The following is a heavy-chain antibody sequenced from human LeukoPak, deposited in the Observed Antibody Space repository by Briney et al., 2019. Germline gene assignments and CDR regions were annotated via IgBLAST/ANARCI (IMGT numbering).Heavy chain of an antibody. Sequence: SVKVSCKASGGTFSSYAISWVRQAPGQGLEWMGGIIPIFGTANYAQKFQGRVTITADESTSTAYMELSALRSEDTAVYYCVRDGEGVAISVNYWFDPWGQGTLVTVSS. CDR1: GGTFSSYA. CDR3: VRDGEGVAISVNYWFDP. D-gene: IGHD3-10*01. CDR2: IIPIFGTA. V-gene: IGHV1-69*13. J-gene: IGHJ5*02.